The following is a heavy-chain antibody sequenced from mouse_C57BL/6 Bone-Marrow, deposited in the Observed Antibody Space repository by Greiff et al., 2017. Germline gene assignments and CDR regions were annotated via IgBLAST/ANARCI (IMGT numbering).Heavy chain of an antibody. CDR1: GYTFTSYW. CDR2: IDPNSGGT. CDR3: ARFITTVVPYYYAMDY. J-gene: IGHJ4*01. V-gene: IGHV1-72*01. Sequence: VQLQQPGAELVKPGASVKLSCKASGYTFTSYWMHWVKQRPGRGLEWIGRIDPNSGGTKYNEKFKSKATLTVDKPSSTAYMQLSSLTSEDSAVYYCARFITTVVPYYYAMDYWGQGTSVTVSS. D-gene: IGHD1-1*01.